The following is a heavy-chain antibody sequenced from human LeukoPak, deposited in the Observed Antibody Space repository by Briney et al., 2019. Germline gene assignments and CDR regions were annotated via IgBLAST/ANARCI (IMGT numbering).Heavy chain of an antibody. CDR1: GGSFSGYY. V-gene: IGHV4-34*01. CDR3: AKARWFDP. CDR2: INHSGST. Sequence: SETLSLTCAVYGGSFSGYYWSWIRQPPGKGLEWIGEINHSGSTNYNPSLKSRVTIPVDTSKDQFSLKLSSVTAADTAVYYCAKARWFDPWGQGTLVTVSS. J-gene: IGHJ5*02.